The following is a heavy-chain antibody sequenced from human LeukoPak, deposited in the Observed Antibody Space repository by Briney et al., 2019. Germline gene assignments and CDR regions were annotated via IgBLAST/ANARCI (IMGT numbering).Heavy chain of an antibody. V-gene: IGHV5-51*01. Sequence: GESLKISRKGSGDSFSTYWVGWVRQMPGKGLEWMGIIYPSDSDTRYSPSFQGQVTISVDKSITTAYLQWTSLKASDTAMYYCARQTTTCKAGCAASFASWDQGTLVTVSS. J-gene: IGHJ5*01. CDR2: IYPSDSDT. CDR3: ARQTTTCKAGCAASFAS. CDR1: GDSFSTYW. D-gene: IGHD2-2*01.